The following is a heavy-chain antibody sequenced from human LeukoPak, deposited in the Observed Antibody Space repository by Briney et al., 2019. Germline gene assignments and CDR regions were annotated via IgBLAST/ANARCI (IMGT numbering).Heavy chain of an antibody. V-gene: IGHV1-69*01. CDR1: GGTFSSYG. CDR3: ARDFREGDAFDI. CDR2: IIPVFGRT. J-gene: IGHJ3*02. Sequence: SVKVSCKASGGTFSSYGIGWVRQAPGQGLEWMGGIIPVFGRTNYAQKFLGRVTISADSTNTAYMELSSLRSEDTAVYYCARDFREGDAFDIWGQGTMVTVSS.